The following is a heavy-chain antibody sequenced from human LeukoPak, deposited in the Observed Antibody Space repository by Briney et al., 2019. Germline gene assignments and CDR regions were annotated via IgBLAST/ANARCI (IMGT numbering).Heavy chain of an antibody. CDR1: GFTFSSYW. D-gene: IGHD3-3*01. J-gene: IGHJ4*02. CDR3: AREVYDGVLDY. CDR2: IKQDGSEK. Sequence: GGSLRLSCAASGFTFSSYWMSWVRQAPGKGLEWVANIKQDGSEKYYVDSVKGRFTISRDNAKNSLYLQMNSLGAEDTAVYYCAREVYDGVLDYWGQGTLVTVSS. V-gene: IGHV3-7*01.